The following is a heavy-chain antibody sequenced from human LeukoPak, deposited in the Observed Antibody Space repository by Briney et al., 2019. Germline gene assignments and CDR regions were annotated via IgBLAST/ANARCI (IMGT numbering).Heavy chain of an antibody. Sequence: GGSLRLSCAASGFTFSGSAMHWVRQASGKGLEWVGRIRSKANSYATAYAASVKGRFTISRDDSKNTAYLQMNSLKTEDTAVYYCTRHGIPGDAFDIWGQGTMVTVSS. J-gene: IGHJ3*02. CDR1: GFTFSGSA. CDR3: TRHGIPGDAFDI. V-gene: IGHV3-73*01. D-gene: IGHD2-21*01. CDR2: IRSKANSYAT.